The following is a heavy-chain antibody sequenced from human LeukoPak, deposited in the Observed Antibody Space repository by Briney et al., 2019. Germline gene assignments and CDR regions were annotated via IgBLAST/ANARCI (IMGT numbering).Heavy chain of an antibody. CDR1: GGSISSGSYY. CDR3: AREIVVVPAAYDY. D-gene: IGHD2-2*01. J-gene: IGHJ4*02. Sequence: PSETLSLTCTVSGGSISSGSYYWSWIRQPAGNGLEWIGYIYYSGSTNYNPSLKSRVTISVDTSKNQFSLKLSSVTAADTAVYYCAREIVVVPAAYDYWGQGTLVTVSS. CDR2: IYYSGST. V-gene: IGHV4-61*10.